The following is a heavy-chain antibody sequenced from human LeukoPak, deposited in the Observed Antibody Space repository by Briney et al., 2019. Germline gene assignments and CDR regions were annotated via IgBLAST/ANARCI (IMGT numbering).Heavy chain of an antibody. D-gene: IGHD6-19*01. CDR1: GFTLSSNY. J-gene: IGHJ5*02. V-gene: IGHV3-11*04. CDR3: AREGIAVAGNWFDP. Sequence: GGSLRLSCAASGFTLSSNYMSWVRQAPGKGLEWVSYISSSGSTIYYADSVKGRFTISRDNAKNSLYLQMNSLRAEDTAVYYCAREGIAVAGNWFDPWGQGTLVTVSS. CDR2: ISSSGSTI.